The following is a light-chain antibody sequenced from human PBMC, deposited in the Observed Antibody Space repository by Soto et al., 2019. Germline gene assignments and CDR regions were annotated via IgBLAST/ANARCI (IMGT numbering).Light chain of an antibody. CDR1: SSDVGGYNY. CDR3: SSYTSSSTIV. Sequence: QSVLTQPASVSGSPGQSITISCTGTSSDVGGYNYVSWYQHNPGKAPKLMIYEVSNRPSGVSNRFSGSKSGNTASLTISGLQAEDEADYYCSSYTSSSTIVFGGGTKVTVL. J-gene: IGLJ3*02. V-gene: IGLV2-14*01. CDR2: EVS.